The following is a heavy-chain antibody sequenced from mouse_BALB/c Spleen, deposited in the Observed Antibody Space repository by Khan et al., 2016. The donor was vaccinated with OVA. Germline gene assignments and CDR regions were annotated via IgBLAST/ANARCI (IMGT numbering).Heavy chain of an antibody. J-gene: IGHJ3*01. CDR1: GYSITSDYA. CDR2: ITYSGST. CDR3: ARGFTY. V-gene: IGHV3-2*02. Sequence: EVQLVESGPGLVKPSQSLYLTCTVTGYSITSDYAWNWIRQFPGNKLEWMGYITYSGSTTYHPTLKSRISITRDTSKNQFFLQLNSVTTGDTATYYCARGFTYWGQGTLVTVSA.